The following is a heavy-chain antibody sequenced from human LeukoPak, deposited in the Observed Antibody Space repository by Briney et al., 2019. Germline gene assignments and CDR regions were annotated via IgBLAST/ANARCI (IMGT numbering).Heavy chain of an antibody. V-gene: IGHV1-69*05. CDR3: ARVDRYHFYLDV. CDR2: IIPIFGTP. J-gene: IGHJ6*03. CDR1: GGTFMTYS. Sequence: SVTVSFKASGGTFMTYSVTWVRQAPGQGLEWMGGIIPIFGTPNYAQKFQGRVKVTTDDATGTAYMELSSLMSEDTAIYYCARVDRYHFYLDVWGKGTPVTGSS.